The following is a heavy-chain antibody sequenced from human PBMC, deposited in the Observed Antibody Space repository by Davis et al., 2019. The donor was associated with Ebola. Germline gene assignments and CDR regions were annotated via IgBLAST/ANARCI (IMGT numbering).Heavy chain of an antibody. D-gene: IGHD6-13*01. Sequence: PGGSLRLSCAASGFTFSSYSMNWVRQAPGKGLEWVSSISSSSSYIYYADSVKGRFTISRDNAKNSLYLQMNSLRAEDTAVYYCARGKAAAGTLGYWGQGTLVTVSS. J-gene: IGHJ4*02. CDR2: ISSSSSYI. CDR3: ARGKAAAGTLGY. CDR1: GFTFSSYS. V-gene: IGHV3-21*01.